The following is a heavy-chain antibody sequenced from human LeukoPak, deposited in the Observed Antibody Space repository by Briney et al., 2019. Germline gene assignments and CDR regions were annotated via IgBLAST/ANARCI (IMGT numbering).Heavy chain of an antibody. J-gene: IGHJ4*02. Sequence: SETLSLTCAVYGGSFSGHYWTYIRRPPGKGLEWIGESYHSGSTNYNPSRKSRVTISVDTSKNQFSLKLTSVTAADTAVYYCARGRTGAAALDFWGPGTLVTVSS. D-gene: IGHD2-2*01. CDR3: ARGRTGAAALDF. CDR1: GGSFSGHY. CDR2: SYHSGST. V-gene: IGHV4-34*01.